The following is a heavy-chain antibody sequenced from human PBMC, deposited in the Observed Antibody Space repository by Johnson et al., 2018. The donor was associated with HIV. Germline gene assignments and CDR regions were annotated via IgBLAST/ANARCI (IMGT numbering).Heavy chain of an antibody. D-gene: IGHD1-26*01. J-gene: IGHJ3*02. CDR1: GFTVSSNY. CDR3: ARVLIVGAPWAFDI. CDR2: IYSGGST. Sequence: VQLVESGGGLIQPGGSLRLSCAASGFTVSSNYMSWVRQAPGKGLEWVSVIYSGGSTYYADSVKGRFTIPRDNSKNTLYLQMNSLRAEDTAVDYCARVLIVGAPWAFDIWGRGTMVTVSS. V-gene: IGHV3-53*01.